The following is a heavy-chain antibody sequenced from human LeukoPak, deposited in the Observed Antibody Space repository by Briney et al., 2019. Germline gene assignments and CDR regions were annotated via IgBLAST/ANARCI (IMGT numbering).Heavy chain of an antibody. V-gene: IGHV3-21*01. CDR1: GSTFNSIS. CDR2: ISSSSSYI. CDR3: ARSGCSGASCFWC. J-gene: IGHJ4*02. D-gene: IGHD2-15*01. Sequence: SGGSLRLSCAASGSTFNSISMSWVRQAPGKGLEWVSSISSSSSYIYYADSVKGRFTISRDNAQYSVYLQMNSLRAEDTAVYYCARSGCSGASCFWCWGQGTLVTVSS.